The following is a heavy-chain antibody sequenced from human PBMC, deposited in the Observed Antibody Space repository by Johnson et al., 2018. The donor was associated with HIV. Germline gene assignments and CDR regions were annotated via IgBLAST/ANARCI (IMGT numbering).Heavy chain of an antibody. CDR3: AKDQWSSSWTNDAFAM. D-gene: IGHD6-13*01. CDR1: GFTFSNAW. CDR2: IKAKTDGETT. V-gene: IGHV3-15*01. J-gene: IGHJ3*02. Sequence: EVQLVESGGGLVKPGGSLRLSCAASGFTFSNAWMTWVRQAPGKGLEWVGRIKAKTDGETTDYAAPVKGRFTISRDDSKNTLYLQMNSLRVEDTAVYYCAKDQWSSSWTNDAFAMWGQGTMVTVSS.